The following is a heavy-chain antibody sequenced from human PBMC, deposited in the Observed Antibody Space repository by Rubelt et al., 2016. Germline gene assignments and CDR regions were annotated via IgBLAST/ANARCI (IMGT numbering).Heavy chain of an antibody. CDR1: GFTFSNYS. V-gene: IGHV3-48*01. J-gene: IGHJ4*02. Sequence: VQLVESGGGLVQPGGSLRLSCAASGFTFSNYSMNWVRQAPGKGLEWVSSISNGGSTIFYAESVKGRFTISRDNGKNSLYLQMNNLRAEDTAVYYCARTYYWGQGTLVTVSS. CDR2: ISNGGSTI. D-gene: IGHD3-16*01. CDR3: ARTYY.